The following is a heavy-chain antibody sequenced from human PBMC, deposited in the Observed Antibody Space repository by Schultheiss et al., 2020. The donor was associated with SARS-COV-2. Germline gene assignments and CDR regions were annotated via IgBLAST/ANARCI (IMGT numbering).Heavy chain of an antibody. CDR3: ARVPYGYSSSWGWYFDL. J-gene: IGHJ2*01. Sequence: SQTLSLTCTVSAGSIDNYYWTWIRQPPGKGLEWIGSIIYSGSTNYNPSIKSRVTISVDTSKNQFSLKMTSVAEADTAVYYCARVPYGYSSSWGWYFDLWGRGTLVTVSS. CDR1: AGSIDNYY. CDR2: IIYSGST. V-gene: IGHV4-59*01. D-gene: IGHD6-13*01.